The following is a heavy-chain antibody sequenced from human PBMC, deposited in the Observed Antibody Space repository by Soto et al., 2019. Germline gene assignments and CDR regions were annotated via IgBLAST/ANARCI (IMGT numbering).Heavy chain of an antibody. CDR2: ISGSGGST. V-gene: IGHV3-23*01. CDR1: GFTFSSYA. Sequence: GGSLRLSCAASGFTFSSYAMSWVRQAPGKGLEWVSAISGSGGSTYYADSVKGRFTISRDNSKNTLYLQMNSLRAEDTAVYYCAKMNYCSGGSCYLGSYFQHWGQGTLVTVSS. J-gene: IGHJ1*01. D-gene: IGHD2-15*01. CDR3: AKMNYCSGGSCYLGSYFQH.